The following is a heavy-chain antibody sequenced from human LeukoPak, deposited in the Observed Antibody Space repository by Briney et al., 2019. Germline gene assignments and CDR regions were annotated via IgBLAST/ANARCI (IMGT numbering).Heavy chain of an antibody. CDR1: GYTFTGCF. V-gene: IGHV1-2*02. J-gene: IGHJ4*02. CDR3: ARSAYNYGYVYFDH. Sequence: ASVKVSCKASGYTFTGCFIHYVRQAPGQGLEWMGWTDPNSDNIRYSETFKDRVTMTRDTSTNTAYMELSWLRSDDTAVYYCARSAYNYGYVYFDHWGQGTLVIVSS. CDR2: TDPNSDNI. D-gene: IGHD5-18*01.